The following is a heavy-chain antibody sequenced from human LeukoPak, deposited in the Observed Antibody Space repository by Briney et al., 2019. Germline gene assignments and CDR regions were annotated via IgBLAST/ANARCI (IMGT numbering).Heavy chain of an antibody. Sequence: GGSLRLSCAASGFTFSSYGMHWVRRAPAKGREGVAFIRYDACNKYYADSVKGRFTISRDNSKNRLYLQMNSLRAEDTAVYSSAKDLTTVTSQGDYWGQGVLVTVSS. CDR1: GFTFSSYG. CDR3: AKDLTTVTSQGDY. D-gene: IGHD4-17*01. CDR2: IRYDACNK. V-gene: IGHV3-30*02. J-gene: IGHJ4*02.